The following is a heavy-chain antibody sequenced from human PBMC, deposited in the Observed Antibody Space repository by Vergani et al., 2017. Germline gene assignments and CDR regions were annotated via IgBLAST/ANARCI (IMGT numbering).Heavy chain of an antibody. CDR2: IKSKTDGGTT. D-gene: IGHD4-17*01. Sequence: EVQLVESGGGLVKPGGSLRLSCAASGFTFSNAWMSWVRQAPGKGLEWVGRIKSKTDGGTTDYAAPVKGRFTISRDDSKNTLYLQMNSLRAEDTAVYYCAKTRGLRVYGDYFDYWGQGTLVTVSS. V-gene: IGHV3-15*01. CDR1: GFTFSNAW. CDR3: AKTRGLRVYGDYFDY. J-gene: IGHJ4*02.